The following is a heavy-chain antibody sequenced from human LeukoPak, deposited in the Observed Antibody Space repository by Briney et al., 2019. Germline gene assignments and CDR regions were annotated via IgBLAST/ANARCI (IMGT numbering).Heavy chain of an antibody. CDR3: ARDAASGNNWFDP. V-gene: IGHV3-48*01. CDR2: ISPSSTSM. J-gene: IGHJ5*02. Sequence: SGGSLRLSCAASGFTFSSYSLNWVRQAPGKGLEWVSYISPSSTSMYYADSVKGRFTISRDNARNSLYLQMSSLSTEDTALYYCARDAASGNNWFDPWGQGTLVTVSS. CDR1: GFTFSSYS. D-gene: IGHD3-3*01.